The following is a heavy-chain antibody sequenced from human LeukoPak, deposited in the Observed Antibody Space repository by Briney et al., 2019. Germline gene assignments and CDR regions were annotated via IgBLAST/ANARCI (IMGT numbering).Heavy chain of an antibody. V-gene: IGHV3-11*04. D-gene: IGHD5-24*01. Sequence: PGGSLRLSCAASGFTFTDYYMSWIRQAPGKGLEWVSYISNRGSSTYYADSVKGRFTISRDIAKNSLYLQMNSLRAEDTAVYSCARGRDGYNSGAFDIWGQGTMVTVSS. CDR1: GFTFTDYY. CDR2: ISNRGSST. J-gene: IGHJ3*02. CDR3: ARGRDGYNSGAFDI.